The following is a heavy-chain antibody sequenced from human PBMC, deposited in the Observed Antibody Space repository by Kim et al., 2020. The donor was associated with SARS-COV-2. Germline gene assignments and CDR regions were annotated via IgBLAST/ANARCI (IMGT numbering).Heavy chain of an antibody. CDR1: GYTFTSYA. CDR3: ARTNYDSFYYMDV. Sequence: ASVQVSCKASGYTFTSYAMNWVRQAPGQGLEWMGWINTNTGNPTYAQGFTGRFVFSLDTSVSTAYLQISSLKAEDTAVYYCARTNYDSFYYMDVWGKGTTVTVSS. J-gene: IGHJ6*03. CDR2: INTNTGNP. V-gene: IGHV7-4-1*02.